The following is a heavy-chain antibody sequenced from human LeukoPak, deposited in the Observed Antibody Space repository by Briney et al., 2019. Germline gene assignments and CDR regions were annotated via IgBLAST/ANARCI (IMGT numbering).Heavy chain of an antibody. CDR1: GFTLSSYE. Sequence: GGSLRLSCAASGFTLSSYEMNWVRQAPGKGLEWVSYISSSGSTIYYADSVKGRFTISRDNAKNSLYLQMNSLRAEDTAVYYCARDWGRSTNWFDPWGQGTLVTVSS. V-gene: IGHV3-48*03. CDR3: ARDWGRSTNWFDP. J-gene: IGHJ5*02. D-gene: IGHD3-16*01. CDR2: ISSSGSTI.